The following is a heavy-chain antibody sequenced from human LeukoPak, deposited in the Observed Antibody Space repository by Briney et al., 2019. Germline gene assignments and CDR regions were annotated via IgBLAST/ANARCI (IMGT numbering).Heavy chain of an antibody. CDR3: ARERGYSYDH. CDR2: ISISSNYI. Sequence: GGSLRLSCAASGFTFSSYEMNWVRQAPGKGLEWVSSISISSNYIYYADSVKGRFTISRDNAKNSLYLQMNSLRAEDTAVYYCARERGYSYDHWGQGTLVTVSS. J-gene: IGHJ4*02. V-gene: IGHV3-21*01. D-gene: IGHD5-18*01. CDR1: GFTFSSYE.